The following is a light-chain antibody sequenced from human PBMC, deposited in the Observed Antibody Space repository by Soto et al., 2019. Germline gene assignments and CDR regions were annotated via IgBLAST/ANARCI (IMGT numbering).Light chain of an antibody. CDR3: QQRRRWPIT. Sequence: EIVLTQSPATLSLSPGERATLSCRASQSLNSYLAWYQQKPGQAPRLLIYDASNRATGVPARFSGSGSGTDFTLTINSLEPDDFAVYYCQQRRRWPITFGGGTKVEIK. CDR2: DAS. CDR1: QSLNSY. V-gene: IGKV3-11*01. J-gene: IGKJ4*01.